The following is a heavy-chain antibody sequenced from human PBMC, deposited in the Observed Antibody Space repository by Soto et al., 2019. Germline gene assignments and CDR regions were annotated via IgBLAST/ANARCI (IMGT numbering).Heavy chain of an antibody. Sequence: GGSLRLSCAASGFTFSSYAMHWVRQAPGKGLERVAVISYDGSNKYYADSVKGRFTISRDNSKNTLYLQMNSLRAEDTAVYYCARDWRGSHDAFDIWGQGTMVTVSS. CDR3: ARDWRGSHDAFDI. CDR2: ISYDGSNK. D-gene: IGHD1-26*01. V-gene: IGHV3-30-3*01. CDR1: GFTFSSYA. J-gene: IGHJ3*02.